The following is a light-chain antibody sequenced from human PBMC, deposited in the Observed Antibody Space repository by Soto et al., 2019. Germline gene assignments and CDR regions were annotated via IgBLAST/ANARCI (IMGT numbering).Light chain of an antibody. CDR1: QSISTW. J-gene: IGKJ1*01. CDR2: DAS. Sequence: DIQMTQSPSTPSASVGDRVTITCRASQSISTWLAWYQQKPGKAPKLLIYDASSLESGVPSRFSGSGSGTESTLTISSLQPEDFATYYCQQFNSYSWTFGQGTKVEIK. V-gene: IGKV1-5*01. CDR3: QQFNSYSWT.